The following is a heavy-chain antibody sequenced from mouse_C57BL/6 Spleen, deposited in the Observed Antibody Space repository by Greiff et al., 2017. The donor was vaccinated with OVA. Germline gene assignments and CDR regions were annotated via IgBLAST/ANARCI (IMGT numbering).Heavy chain of an antibody. CDR3: ARPYDYEIYYFDY. CDR1: GFTFSSYG. CDR2: ISSGGSYT. Sequence: EVQRVESGGDLVKPGGSLKLSCAASGFTFSSYGMSWVRQTPDKRLEWVATISSGGSYTYYPDSVKGRFTISRDNAKNTLYLQMSSLKSEDTAMYYCARPYDYEIYYFDYWGQGTTLTVSS. D-gene: IGHD2-4*01. J-gene: IGHJ2*01. V-gene: IGHV5-6*01.